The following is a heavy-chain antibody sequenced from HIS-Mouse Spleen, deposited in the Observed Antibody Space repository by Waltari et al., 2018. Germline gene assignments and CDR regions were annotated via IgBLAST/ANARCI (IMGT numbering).Heavy chain of an antibody. CDR1: GFSLSTSGMC. CDR2: IDWDDDK. D-gene: IGHD6-19*01. CDR3: ARIAEGYTSGWYAFDY. Sequence: QVTLRESGPALVKPTQNLTLTCPFSGFSLSTSGMCVSWIRQPPGKALEWLARIDWDDDKYYSTSLKTRLTISRDTSKNQVVLTMTNMDPLDTATYYCARIAEGYTSGWYAFDYWGQGTLVTVSS. J-gene: IGHJ4*02. V-gene: IGHV2-70*15.